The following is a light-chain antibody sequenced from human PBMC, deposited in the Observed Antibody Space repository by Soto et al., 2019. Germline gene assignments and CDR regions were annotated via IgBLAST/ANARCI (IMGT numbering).Light chain of an antibody. CDR1: SSDVGGYNY. V-gene: IGLV2-8*01. CDR3: SSYAGSNNLYV. CDR2: EVS. Sequence: QSVVTQPPSASGSPGQSVTISCTGTSSDVGGYNYVSWYQQHPGKAPKLMIYEVSKRPSGVPDRFSGSKSGNTASLTVSGLQAEDEADYYCSSYAGSNNLYVFGTGTKVTAL. J-gene: IGLJ1*01.